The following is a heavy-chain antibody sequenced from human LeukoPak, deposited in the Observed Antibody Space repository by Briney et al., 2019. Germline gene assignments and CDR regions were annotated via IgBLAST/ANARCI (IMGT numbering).Heavy chain of an antibody. CDR1: GYTFTSYY. Sequence: ASVKVSCKASGYTFTSYYMHWVRQAPGQGLEWMGIINPSGGSTSYAQKFQGRVTMTRDMSTSTVYMELSSLRSEDTAVYWCARGYYDSSGYDPGLGYWGQGTLVTVSS. V-gene: IGHV1-46*01. CDR3: ARGYYDSSGYDPGLGY. CDR2: INPSGGST. J-gene: IGHJ4*02. D-gene: IGHD3-22*01.